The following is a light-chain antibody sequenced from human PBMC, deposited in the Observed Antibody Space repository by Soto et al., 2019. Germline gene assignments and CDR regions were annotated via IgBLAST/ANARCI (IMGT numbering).Light chain of an antibody. V-gene: IGKV3-20*01. CDR3: QQYGGSPPYT. Sequence: VLRHSQVTLSLSPGERATSSCRASQSISSSYLAWYQHKPGQAPRLLIYGASSRATGIPHRFSGSGSGTDFTLTIRRLEPEDCGVYYCQQYGGSPPYTFGQGTRLEIK. CDR1: QSISSSY. J-gene: IGKJ5*01. CDR2: GAS.